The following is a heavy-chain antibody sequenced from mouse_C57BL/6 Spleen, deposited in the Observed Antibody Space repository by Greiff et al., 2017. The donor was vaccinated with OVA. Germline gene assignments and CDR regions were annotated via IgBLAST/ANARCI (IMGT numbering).Heavy chain of an antibody. CDR1: GYTFTDYN. CDR3: ARGNWEEDWYFDV. D-gene: IGHD4-1*01. V-gene: IGHV1-22*01. Sequence: EVQLQQSGPELVKPGASVKMSCKASGYTFTDYNMHWVKQSHGKSLEWIGYINPNNGGTSYNQKFKGKATLTANKSSSTAYMELRSLTSEDYEVYFCARGNWEEDWYFDVWGKGTTVTVSS. CDR2: INPNNGGT. J-gene: IGHJ1*03.